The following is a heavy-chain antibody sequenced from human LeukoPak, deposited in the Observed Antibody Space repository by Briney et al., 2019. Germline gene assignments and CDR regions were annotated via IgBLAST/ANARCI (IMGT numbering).Heavy chain of an antibody. V-gene: IGHV3-23*01. J-gene: IGHJ6*03. CDR3: AKVGAPSRRGIQLWLHYYYMDV. CDR1: GFTFSSYA. CDR2: ISGSGGST. D-gene: IGHD5-18*01. Sequence: GGSLRLSCAASGFTFSSYAMSWVRQAPGKGLEWVSAISGSGGSTYYADSVKGRFTISRDNSKNTLYLQMNSLRAEDTAVYYCAKVGAPSRRGIQLWLHYYYMDVWGKGTTVTVSS.